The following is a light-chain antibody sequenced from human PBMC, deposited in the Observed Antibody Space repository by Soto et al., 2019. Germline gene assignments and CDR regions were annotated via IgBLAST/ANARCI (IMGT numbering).Light chain of an antibody. V-gene: IGKV3-20*01. CDR2: STS. J-gene: IGKJ2*03. CDR1: QSVSGRY. CDR3: QQFGISPSMYS. Sequence: DTVLTQSPGTLSLSPGERATLSCRASQSVSGRYLAWYQQKPGQAPRLLIYSTSSRATGIPDRFSGSGSGTDFTLTISRLEPEDFAVYYCQQFGISPSMYSFGQGTKLEIK.